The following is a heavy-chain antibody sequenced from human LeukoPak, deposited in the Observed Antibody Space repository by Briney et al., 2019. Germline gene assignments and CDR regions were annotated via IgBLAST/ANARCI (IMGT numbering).Heavy chain of an antibody. J-gene: IGHJ4*02. D-gene: IGHD6-13*01. CDR3: ARDPPGIAASVSGG. CDR2: IYSGGST. V-gene: IGHV3-53*01. CDR1: GFTVSNNY. Sequence: GGSLRLSCTASGFTVSNNYMNWVRQAPGKGLEWVSLIYSGGSTHYADSVKGRFTISRDSSKNTLYLQMNSLRVEDTAVYYCARDPPGIAASVSGGWGQGTLVTVSS.